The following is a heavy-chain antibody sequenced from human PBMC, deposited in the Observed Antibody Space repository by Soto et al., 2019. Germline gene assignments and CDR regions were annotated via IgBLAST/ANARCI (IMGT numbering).Heavy chain of an antibody. D-gene: IGHD3-3*01. Sequence: QVQLVQSGAEEKKPGASVKVSCKASGYTFTSYAMHWVRQAPGQRLEWMGWINAGNGNTKYSQKFQGRVTITRDTSESTAYMERSSLRSEDTAVYYSAGARLRLLAWLLPLHHYYGMDVWGQGTTVTVSS. CDR3: AGARLRLLAWLLPLHHYYGMDV. CDR2: INAGNGNT. J-gene: IGHJ6*02. CDR1: GYTFTSYA. V-gene: IGHV1-3*05.